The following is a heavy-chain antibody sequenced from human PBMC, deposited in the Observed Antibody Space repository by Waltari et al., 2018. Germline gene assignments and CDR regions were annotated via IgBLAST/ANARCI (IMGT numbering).Heavy chain of an antibody. D-gene: IGHD5-12*01. Sequence: QVQLQESGPGLVKPSGTLSLTCVVYGGSISSGNWWSWVRQPPGKGLEWIGGSYHSGSTNYNPCLKSRLSMSLDKAKNQFSLNLSAVTAADTAVYYCARDRGLRGGYDSWGQGTLVTVSS. CDR2: SYHSGST. V-gene: IGHV4-4*02. CDR1: GGSISSGNW. J-gene: IGHJ5*02. CDR3: ARDRGLRGGYDS.